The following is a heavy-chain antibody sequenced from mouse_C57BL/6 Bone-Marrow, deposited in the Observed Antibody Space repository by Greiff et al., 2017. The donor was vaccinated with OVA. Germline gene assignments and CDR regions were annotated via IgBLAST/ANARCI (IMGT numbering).Heavy chain of an antibody. D-gene: IGHD1-1*01. V-gene: IGHV1-74*01. CDR2: IHPSDSDT. Sequence: QVQLKQPGAELVKPGASVKVSCKASGYTFTSYWMHWVKQRPGQGLEWIGRIHPSDSDTNYNQKFKGKATLTVDKSSSTAYMQLSSLTSEDSAVYYCAISVTTVVPYAMDYWGQGTSVTVSS. CDR1: GYTFTSYW. J-gene: IGHJ4*01. CDR3: AISVTTVVPYAMDY.